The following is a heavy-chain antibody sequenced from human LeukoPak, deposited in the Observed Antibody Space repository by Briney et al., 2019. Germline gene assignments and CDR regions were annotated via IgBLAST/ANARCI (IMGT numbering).Heavy chain of an antibody. CDR2: INPNSGGT. CDR3: ARELGQHGSGVAGFDY. D-gene: IGHD3-10*01. J-gene: IGHJ4*02. V-gene: IGHV1-2*02. Sequence: ASVKVSCKASGYTFTGYYMHWVRQAPGQGLEWMGWINPNSGGTNYAQKFQGRVTMTRDTSISTAYMELSRLRSDDTAVYYCARELGQHGSGVAGFDYWGQGTLVTVSS. CDR1: GYTFTGYY.